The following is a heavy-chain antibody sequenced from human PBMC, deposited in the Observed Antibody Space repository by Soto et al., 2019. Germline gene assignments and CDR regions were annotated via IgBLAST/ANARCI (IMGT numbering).Heavy chain of an antibody. J-gene: IGHJ4*02. CDR1: GGSISSGGYY. V-gene: IGHV4-31*03. Sequence: PSETLSLTCTVSGGSISSGGYYWSWIRQHPGKGLEWIGYIYYSGSTYYNPSLKSRVTISVDTSKNQFSLKLSSVTAADTAVYYCARVSTIFGVAYYFDYWGQGTLVTVS. D-gene: IGHD3-3*01. CDR2: IYYSGST. CDR3: ARVSTIFGVAYYFDY.